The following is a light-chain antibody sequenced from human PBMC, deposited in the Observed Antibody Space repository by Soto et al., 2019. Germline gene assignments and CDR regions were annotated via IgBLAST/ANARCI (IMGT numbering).Light chain of an antibody. Sequence: AIQMTQSPSSLSASVGDRVTITCRASQAIRNALGWYQQKPGKAPQLLIYAASTLQSGVPSRFSGSGSGTDFTLTISSLQPEDFATYYCQQDYSYPLTFGGGTTVEIK. J-gene: IGKJ4*01. CDR1: QAIRNA. V-gene: IGKV1-6*01. CDR2: AAS. CDR3: QQDYSYPLT.